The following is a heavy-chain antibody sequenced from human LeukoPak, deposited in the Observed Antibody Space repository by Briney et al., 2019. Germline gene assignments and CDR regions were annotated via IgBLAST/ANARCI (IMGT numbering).Heavy chain of an antibody. Sequence: GSLRLSCAASGFTFSSYSMNWVRQTPVKGLEWIGHIYYSGSTYYNPSLKSRVTLSVDTSNNQLSLTVSSVTAADTAVYYCASPGSRHFYMDVWGKGTTVTVSS. CDR1: GFTFSSYS. CDR3: ASPGSRHFYMDV. V-gene: IGHV4-59*12. CDR2: IYYSGST. D-gene: IGHD1-26*01. J-gene: IGHJ6*03.